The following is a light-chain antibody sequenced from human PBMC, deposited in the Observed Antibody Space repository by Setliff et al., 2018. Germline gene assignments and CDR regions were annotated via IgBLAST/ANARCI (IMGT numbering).Light chain of an antibody. CDR3: LSYTSKTTHAL. CDR2: EVT. Sequence: QSVLTQPAAVSGSPGQSIAISCAGTSSDVGGYNYVSWYQQHPGKAPKLIIYEVTKRPSGVSDRFSGSRSGNTASLTISGLQAEDEAYYYCLSYTSKTTHALFAGGTQLTVL. V-gene: IGLV2-14*03. J-gene: IGLJ2*01. CDR1: SSDVGGYNY.